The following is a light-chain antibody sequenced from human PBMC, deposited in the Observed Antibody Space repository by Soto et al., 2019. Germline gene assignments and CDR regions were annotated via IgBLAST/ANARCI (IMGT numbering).Light chain of an antibody. V-gene: IGKV1-39*01. J-gene: IGKJ4*01. CDR1: QSISSY. Sequence: DIQMTQSPPSLSASVGDRVTLSCRASQSISSYLNWYQQRPGKAPKLLIHGASSLQSGVPSRFSGSGAGTDFTLTISRLQPEDCGTYFCQQSYTSPLTFGGGTKVEI. CDR2: GAS. CDR3: QQSYTSPLT.